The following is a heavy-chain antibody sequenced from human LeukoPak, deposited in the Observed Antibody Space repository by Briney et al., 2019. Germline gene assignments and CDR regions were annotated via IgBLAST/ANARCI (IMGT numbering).Heavy chain of an antibody. V-gene: IGHV1-2*06. J-gene: IGHJ6*02. CDR2: INHNSGGT. CDR3: ARRGYCSSTSCARRGYYYYGMDV. D-gene: IGHD2-2*01. CDR1: GYTFTGYY. Sequence: GGSVRVSCKASGYTFTGYYMHWVRQAPGQGLEWMGRINHNSGGTNYAQKFQGRVTMTRDTSISTAYMELSRLRSDDTAVYYCARRGYCSSTSCARRGYYYYGMDVWGQGTTVTVSS.